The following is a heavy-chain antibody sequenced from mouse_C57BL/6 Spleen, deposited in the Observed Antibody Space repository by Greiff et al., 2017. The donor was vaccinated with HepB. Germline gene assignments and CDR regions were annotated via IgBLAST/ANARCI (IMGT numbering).Heavy chain of an antibody. V-gene: IGHV6-6*01. CDR1: GFTFSDAW. CDR2: IRNKANNHAT. D-gene: IGHD2-4*01. Sequence: EVQLVESGGGLVQPGGSMKLSCAASGFTFSDAWMDWVRQSPEKGLEWDAEIRNKANNHATYYAESVKGRFTISRDDSKSSVYLQMNSLRAEDTGIYYCTSIYYDYGEGFAYWGQGTLVTVSA. CDR3: TSIYYDYGEGFAY. J-gene: IGHJ3*01.